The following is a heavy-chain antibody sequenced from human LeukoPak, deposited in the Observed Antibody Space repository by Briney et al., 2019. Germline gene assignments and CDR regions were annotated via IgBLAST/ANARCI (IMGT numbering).Heavy chain of an antibody. J-gene: IGHJ4*02. CDR3: ARGGSGWYSNY. CDR1: GGSISSYY. CDR2: IYYSGST. V-gene: IGHV4-59*01. Sequence: SETLSLTCAVSGGSISSYYWSWIRQPPGKGLEWIGYIYYSGSTNYNPSLKSRVTISVDTSKNQFSLKLSSVTAADTAVYYCARGGSGWYSNYWGQGTLVTVSS. D-gene: IGHD6-19*01.